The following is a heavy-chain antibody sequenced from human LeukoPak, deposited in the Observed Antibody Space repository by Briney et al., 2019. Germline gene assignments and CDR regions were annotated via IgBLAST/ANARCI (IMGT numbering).Heavy chain of an antibody. J-gene: IGHJ4*02. CDR2: IIPILGIA. CDR3: ARETAVAGRYGGQVDY. Sequence: SVKVSCKASGYTFTGYYMHWVRQAPGQGLEWMGRIIPILGIANYAQKFQGRVTITADKSTSTAYMELSSLRSEDTAVYYCARETAVAGRYGGQVDYWGQGTLVTVSS. CDR1: GYTFTGYY. D-gene: IGHD6-19*01. V-gene: IGHV1-69*04.